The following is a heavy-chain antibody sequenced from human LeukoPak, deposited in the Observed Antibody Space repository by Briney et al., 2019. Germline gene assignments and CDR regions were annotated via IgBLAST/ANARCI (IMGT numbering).Heavy chain of an antibody. D-gene: IGHD2-2*01. CDR3: ARDDCSSISCYHNRFDP. CDR2: IRQDGSEK. CDR1: GFTFRRYW. Sequence: PGGSLRLSCAASGFTFRRYWMSWVRQAPGKGLEWVANIRQDGSEKYYVDSVKGRFTISRDNAKTSLYLQMNSLRAEDTAVYYCARDDCSSISCYHNRFDPWGQGTLVTVSS. J-gene: IGHJ5*02. V-gene: IGHV3-7*01.